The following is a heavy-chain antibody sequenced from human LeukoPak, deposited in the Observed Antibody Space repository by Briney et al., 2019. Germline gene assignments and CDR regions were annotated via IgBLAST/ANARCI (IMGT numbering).Heavy chain of an antibody. CDR3: AKKGEGRGWSGGDDYYYYGMDV. CDR2: ISLNGINK. CDR1: GFTFSTYG. J-gene: IGHJ6*02. V-gene: IGHV3-30*18. D-gene: IGHD3-16*01. Sequence: PGRSLRLSCTASGFTFSTYGFHWVRQAPGKGLEWVAVISLNGINKYYADSVKGRFTISRDNSKNTLYLQMNSLRGEDTAVYYCAKKGEGRGWSGGDDYYYYGMDVWGQGTSVTVSS.